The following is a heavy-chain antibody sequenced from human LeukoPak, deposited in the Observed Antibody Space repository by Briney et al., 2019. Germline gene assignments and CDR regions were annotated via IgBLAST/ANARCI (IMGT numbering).Heavy chain of an antibody. CDR2: ISYDGSNK. CDR1: GFTFSSYA. J-gene: IGHJ6*02. CDR3: ARDVTVTAYYYYGMDV. Sequence: GGSLRLSCVASGFTFSSYAMHWVRQAPGKGLEWVAVISYDGSNKYYADSVKGRFTISRDNSKNTLYLQMNSLRAEDTAVYYCARDVTVTAYYYYGMDVWGQGTTVTVSS. D-gene: IGHD4-17*01. V-gene: IGHV3-30-3*01.